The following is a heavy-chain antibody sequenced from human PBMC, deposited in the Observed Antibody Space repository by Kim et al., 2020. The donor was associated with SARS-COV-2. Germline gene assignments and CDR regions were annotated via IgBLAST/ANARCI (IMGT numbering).Heavy chain of an antibody. Sequence: ASVKVSCKASGYTFTSYGISWVRQAPGQGLEWMGWISAYNGNTNYAQKLQGRVTMTTDTSTSTAYMELRSLRSDDTAVYYCARDSGSYGAHDNFDYWGQGTLVTVSS. V-gene: IGHV1-18*04. CDR2: ISAYNGNT. D-gene: IGHD1-26*01. CDR3: ARDSGSYGAHDNFDY. J-gene: IGHJ4*02. CDR1: GYTFTSYG.